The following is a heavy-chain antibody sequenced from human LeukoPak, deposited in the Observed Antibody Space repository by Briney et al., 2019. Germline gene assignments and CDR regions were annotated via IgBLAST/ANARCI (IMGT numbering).Heavy chain of an antibody. J-gene: IGHJ4*02. D-gene: IGHD6-13*01. V-gene: IGHV3-9*01. CDR1: GFTFDDYA. CDR2: ILRNSGSI. CDR3: VKDGGRDTAAAYY. Sequence: GGSLRLSCAASGFTFDDYAMHWVRQAPGKSLEWVSGILRNSGSIGYADSVKGRFTISRDDAKNSLYLQMNSLRAEDTALYYCVKDGGRDTAAAYYWGQGTLVSVSS.